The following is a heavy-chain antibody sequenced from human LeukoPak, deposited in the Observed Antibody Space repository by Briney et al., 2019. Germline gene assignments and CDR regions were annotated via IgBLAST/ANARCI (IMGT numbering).Heavy chain of an antibody. Sequence: PSETLSLTCTVSGCSFSNYYWSWIRQPAGKGLEWIGRIYTSGSTNYNPSVKSRVTMSVDTSNNQFSLKLTSVTAADTAVYYCARQPPQYYGMDVWGQGTTVTVSS. J-gene: IGHJ6*02. CDR3: ARQPPQYYGMDV. CDR2: IYTSGST. V-gene: IGHV4-4*07. CDR1: GCSFSNYY. D-gene: IGHD1-14*01.